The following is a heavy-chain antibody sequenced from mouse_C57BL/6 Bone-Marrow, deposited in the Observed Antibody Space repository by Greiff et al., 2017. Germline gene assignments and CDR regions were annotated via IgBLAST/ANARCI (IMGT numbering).Heavy chain of an antibody. CDR2: ISSGSSTI. Sequence: EVKLVESGGGLVKPGGSLKLSCAASGFTFSDYGMHWVRQAPQKGLEWVAYISSGSSTIYYADTVKGRFTISRDNAKNTLFLQMTSLRSEDTAMYYCARARLRGLYYFDYWGQGTTLTVSS. CDR3: ARARLRGLYYFDY. D-gene: IGHD2-2*01. V-gene: IGHV5-17*01. CDR1: GFTFSDYG. J-gene: IGHJ2*01.